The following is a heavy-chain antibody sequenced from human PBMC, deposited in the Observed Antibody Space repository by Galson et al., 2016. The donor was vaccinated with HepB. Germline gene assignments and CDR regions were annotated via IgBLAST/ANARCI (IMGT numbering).Heavy chain of an antibody. CDR2: IWSNGRKK. CDR3: ARDHYDIWTGCFVDY. J-gene: IGHJ4*02. D-gene: IGHD3-9*01. Sequence: SLRLSCAASGFTFRSYGMHWVRQAPGKGLEWVAVIWSNGRKKFYGESVEGRFNISRDDSKDTVYLDMTSLKVEDTALYYCARDHYDIWTGCFVDYWGQGTVVTVSS. V-gene: IGHV3-33*01. CDR1: GFTFRSYG.